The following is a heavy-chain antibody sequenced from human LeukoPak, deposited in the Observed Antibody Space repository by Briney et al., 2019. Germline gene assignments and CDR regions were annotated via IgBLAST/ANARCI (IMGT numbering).Heavy chain of an antibody. Sequence: GESLKIPCKGSGYSFTSYWIGWVRQMPGKGLEWMGIIHPGDSDTRNSPSFQGQVTFSVDKSISTAYLQWSSLKASDTAVYYCARQRGGCSGGSCTGMDVWGKGTTVTVSS. V-gene: IGHV5-51*01. J-gene: IGHJ6*04. CDR1: GYSFTSYW. CDR2: IHPGDSDT. CDR3: ARQRGGCSGGSCTGMDV. D-gene: IGHD2-15*01.